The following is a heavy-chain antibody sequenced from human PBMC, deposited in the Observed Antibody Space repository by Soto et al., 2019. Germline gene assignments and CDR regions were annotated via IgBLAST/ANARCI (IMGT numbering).Heavy chain of an antibody. V-gene: IGHV3-33*01. CDR1: GFTFSSYG. D-gene: IGHD5-12*01. Sequence: QVQLVESGGGVVQPGRSLRLSCAASGFTFSSYGMHWVRQAPGKGLEWVAVIWYDGSNKYYADSVKGRFTISRDNSKNTLYLQMNSLRAEDTAGYYCARDRLRMATISDWFDPWGQGTLVTVSS. CDR3: ARDRLRMATISDWFDP. J-gene: IGHJ5*02. CDR2: IWYDGSNK.